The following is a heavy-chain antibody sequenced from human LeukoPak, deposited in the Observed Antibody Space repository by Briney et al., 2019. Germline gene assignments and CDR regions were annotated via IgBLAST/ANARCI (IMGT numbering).Heavy chain of an antibody. CDR3: ARGYRTVGAIEYFQH. Sequence: ASVKVSCKASGYTFTGYYMHWVRQAPGQGLEWMGRINPNSGGTNYAQKFQGRVTMTRDTSICTAYMELSRLRSDDTAVYYCARGYRTVGAIEYFQHWGQGTLVTVSS. CDR1: GYTFTGYY. D-gene: IGHD1-26*01. J-gene: IGHJ1*01. V-gene: IGHV1-2*06. CDR2: INPNSGGT.